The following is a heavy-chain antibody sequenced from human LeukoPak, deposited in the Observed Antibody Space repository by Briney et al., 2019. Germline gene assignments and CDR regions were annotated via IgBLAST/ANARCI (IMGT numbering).Heavy chain of an antibody. CDR1: GDSISSSSYY. J-gene: IGHJ3*02. D-gene: IGHD3-22*01. V-gene: IGHV4-39*07. CDR3: ARDPGAPAYYYDSSGYYRGSDAFDI. Sequence: PSETLSLTCTVSGDSISSSSYYWGWIRQPPGKGLEWIGSTYYSGSTYYNPSLKSRITISIDTSKNQFSLKLSSVTAADTAVYYCARDPGAPAYYYDSSGYYRGSDAFDIWGQGTMVTVSS. CDR2: TYYSGST.